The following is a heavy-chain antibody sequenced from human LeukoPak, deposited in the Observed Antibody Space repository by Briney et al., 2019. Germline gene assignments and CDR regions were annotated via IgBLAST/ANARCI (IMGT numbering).Heavy chain of an antibody. J-gene: IGHJ4*02. V-gene: IGHV3-23*01. CDR3: AKYYGDYPPGGY. CDR2: VSGSGGST. CDR1: GFTFSSYA. D-gene: IGHD4-17*01. Sequence: GGTLRLSCAASGFTFSSYAMSWVRRAPGKGLEWVSAVSGSGGSTYYADSVKGRFTISRDNSRNTLYLQMNSLRAEDTAVYYCAKYYGDYPPGGYWGQGTLVTVSS.